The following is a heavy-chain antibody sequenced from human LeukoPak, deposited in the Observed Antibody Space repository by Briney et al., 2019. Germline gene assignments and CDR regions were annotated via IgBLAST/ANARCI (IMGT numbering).Heavy chain of an antibody. J-gene: IGHJ4*02. CDR2: INHSGST. CDR3: ARGRYYYDSSGYYPLDY. V-gene: IGHV4-34*01. Sequence: SGTLSLTCAVYGGSFSGYYWSWIRQPPGKGLEWIGEINHSGSTNYNPSLKSRVTISVDTSKNQFSLKLSSVTAADTAVYYCARGRYYYDSSGYYPLDYWGQGTLVTVSS. CDR1: GGSFSGYY. D-gene: IGHD3-22*01.